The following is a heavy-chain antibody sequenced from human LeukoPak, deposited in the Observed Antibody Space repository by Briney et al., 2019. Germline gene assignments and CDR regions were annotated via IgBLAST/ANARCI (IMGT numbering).Heavy chain of an antibody. J-gene: IGHJ5*02. Sequence: GGSLRLSCAASGFTFSSYAMSWVRQAPGKGLEWVSTISGTGGSTYYADSVKGRFTISRDNSKNTMFLQMNSLRAEDTAGYYCAKGPPPGLTGYYRWFDPWGQETLVTVSS. D-gene: IGHD3-9*01. V-gene: IGHV3-23*01. CDR2: ISGTGGST. CDR3: AKGPPPGLTGYYRWFDP. CDR1: GFTFSSYA.